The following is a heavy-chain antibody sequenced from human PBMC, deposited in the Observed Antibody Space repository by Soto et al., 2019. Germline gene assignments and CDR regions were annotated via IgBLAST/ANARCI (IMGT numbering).Heavy chain of an antibody. CDR1: GGSISSSSYY. CDR3: ARHDWAKPFDY. J-gene: IGHJ4*02. Sequence: QLQLQESGPGLVKPSETLSLTCTVSGGSISSSSYYWGWIRQPPGKGLEWIGSIYYSGSTYYNPSLNRPATLHVHPSKNQSSPKLSSVPAADTAVYYRARHDWAKPFDYWGQGTLVTVSS. D-gene: IGHD3-9*01. V-gene: IGHV4-39*01. CDR2: IYYSGST.